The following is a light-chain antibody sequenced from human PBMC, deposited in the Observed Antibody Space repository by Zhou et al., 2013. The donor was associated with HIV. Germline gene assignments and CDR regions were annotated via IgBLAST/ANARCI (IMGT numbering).Light chain of an antibody. CDR2: KAS. J-gene: IGKJ1*01. Sequence: DIQITQSPSTLSASVGDRVTITCRASQSISSWLAWYQQKPGKAPELLIQKASNLENGVPSRFSGTGSGTEFTLTISSLQPDDSATYYCQQYNVFWTFDQGTKVEIK. CDR3: QQYNVFWT. CDR1: QSISSW. V-gene: IGKV1-5*03.